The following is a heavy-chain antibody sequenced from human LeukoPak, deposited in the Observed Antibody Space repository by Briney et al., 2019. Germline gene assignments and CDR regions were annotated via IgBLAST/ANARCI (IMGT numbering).Heavy chain of an antibody. J-gene: IGHJ4*02. Sequence: PSETLSLTCTVSGGSISSGDYYWTWIRQPPGKGLEWIGYISYSGSTYYNPSLKSRVTISLDTSKNQFSLKLSSVTAADTAVYYCARTLDSSGYYYDYWGQGTPVTVSS. CDR3: ARTLDSSGYYYDY. V-gene: IGHV4-30-4*01. D-gene: IGHD3-22*01. CDR2: ISYSGST. CDR1: GGSISSGDYY.